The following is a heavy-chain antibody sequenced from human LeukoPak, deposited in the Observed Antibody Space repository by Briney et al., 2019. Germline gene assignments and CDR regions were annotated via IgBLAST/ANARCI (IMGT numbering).Heavy chain of an antibody. D-gene: IGHD3-22*01. CDR3: ARDGITMIVGYYFDY. CDR1: GYTFTNYY. CDR2: INPSGGST. Sequence: ASVKVSCKASGYTFTNYYMHWVRQAPGQGLEWMGIINPSGGSTTYAQKLQGRVTMTTDTSTSTAYMELRSLRSDDTAVYYCARDGITMIVGYYFDYWGQGTLVTVSS. J-gene: IGHJ4*02. V-gene: IGHV1-46*01.